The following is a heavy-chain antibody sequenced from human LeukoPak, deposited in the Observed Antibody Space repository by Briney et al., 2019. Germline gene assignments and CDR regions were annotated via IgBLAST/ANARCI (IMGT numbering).Heavy chain of an antibody. CDR2: IYYNGST. Sequence: SETLSLTCTVSGGSISSSSYYWGWIRQPPGKGLEWIGSIYYNGSTYYNPSLKSRVTISVDTSKNQFSLKLSSVTAADTAVYYCARDGDALSYYYYGMDVWGQGTTVTVSS. J-gene: IGHJ6*02. D-gene: IGHD7-27*01. CDR3: ARDGDALSYYYYGMDV. V-gene: IGHV4-39*07. CDR1: GGSISSSSYY.